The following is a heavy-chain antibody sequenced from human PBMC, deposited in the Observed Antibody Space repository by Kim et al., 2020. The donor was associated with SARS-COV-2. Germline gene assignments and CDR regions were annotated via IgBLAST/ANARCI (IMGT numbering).Heavy chain of an antibody. J-gene: IGHJ4*02. CDR2: FYYTGST. CDR3: ARGHLGGRADY. V-gene: IGHV4-59*08. CDR1: GGSISGYY. Sequence: SEILSLTCTVSGGSISGYYWSWIRQPPGKGLEWIGYFYYTGSTNYNPSLKSRVTISVDTSKNQFSLELTSVTAADTAVYYCARGHLGGRADYWGQGTLVTVSS.